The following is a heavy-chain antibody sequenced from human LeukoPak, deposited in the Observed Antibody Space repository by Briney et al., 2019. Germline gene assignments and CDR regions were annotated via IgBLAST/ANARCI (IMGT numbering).Heavy chain of an antibody. J-gene: IGHJ4*02. Sequence: GGSLRLSCAASGFTLTSYAMSCVRQAPGKGLEWVSVISGDGTDLDYADSVKGRFTISRDTSKSMVFLQMNRLRVEDTAVYYCAKKRGGNNPYDYWGQGTLVTVSS. CDR1: GFTLTSYA. V-gene: IGHV3-23*01. CDR2: ISGDGTDL. D-gene: IGHD3-10*01. CDR3: AKKRGGNNPYDY.